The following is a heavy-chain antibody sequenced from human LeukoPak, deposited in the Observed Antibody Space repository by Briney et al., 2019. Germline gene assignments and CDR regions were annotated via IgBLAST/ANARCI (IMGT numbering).Heavy chain of an antibody. CDR1: GGSISSYY. CDR2: MYNSGST. CDR3: VRYYSGFDY. V-gene: IGHV4-59*01. Sequence: PSETLSLTCTVSGGSISSYYWSWIRQSPGKGLEWIGYMYNSGSTIYNPSVKSRVTILVDTSKNQFPLKLSSVTAADTAMYYCVRYYSGFDYWGQGTLVTVSS. D-gene: IGHD4-4*01. J-gene: IGHJ4*02.